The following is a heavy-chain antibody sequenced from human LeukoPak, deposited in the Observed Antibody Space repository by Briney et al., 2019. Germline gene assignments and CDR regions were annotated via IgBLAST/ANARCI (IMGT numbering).Heavy chain of an antibody. D-gene: IGHD3-10*01. Sequence: GGSLRLSCAASGFTVSSNYMSWVRQAPGKGLEWVSVIYSGGSTYYADSVKGRFTISRDNSKNTLYLQMNSLRAEDTAVYYCARAWLGELAFDYWGQGTLVTVSS. CDR3: ARAWLGELAFDY. V-gene: IGHV3-53*01. CDR2: IYSGGST. CDR1: GFTVSSNY. J-gene: IGHJ4*02.